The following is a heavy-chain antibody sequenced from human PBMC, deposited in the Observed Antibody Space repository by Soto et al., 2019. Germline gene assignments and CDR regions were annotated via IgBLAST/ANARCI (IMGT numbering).Heavy chain of an antibody. J-gene: IGHJ6*02. Sequence: QVQLVQSGAEVKKPGSSVKVSCKASGGTFSSYAISWVRQAPGQGLEWMGGIISIFGTADYAQKFQGRVTITADESTSTAYMELSSLRSEYTAVYYCARSGARPGDYYYGMDVWGQGTTVTVSS. CDR3: ARSGARPGDYYYGMDV. V-gene: IGHV1-69*12. CDR1: GGTFSSYA. D-gene: IGHD3-10*01. CDR2: IISIFGTA.